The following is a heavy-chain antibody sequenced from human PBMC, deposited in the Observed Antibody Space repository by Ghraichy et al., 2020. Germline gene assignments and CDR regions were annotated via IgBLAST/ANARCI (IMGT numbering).Heavy chain of an antibody. V-gene: IGHV4-34*01. CDR2: INHSGST. CDR1: GGSFSGYY. J-gene: IGHJ5*02. CDR3: ARGVTMVRGVIMNLGFGWFDP. D-gene: IGHD3-10*01. Sequence: SQTLSLTCAVYGGSFSGYYWSWIRQPPGKGLEWIGEINHSGSTNYNPSLKSRVTISVDTSKNQFSLKLSSVTAADTAVYYCARGVTMVRGVIMNLGFGWFDPWGRGTLVTVSS.